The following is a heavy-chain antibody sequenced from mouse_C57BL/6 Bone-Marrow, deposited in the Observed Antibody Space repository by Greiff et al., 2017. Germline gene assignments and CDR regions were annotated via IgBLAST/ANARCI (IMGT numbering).Heavy chain of an antibody. Sequence: VQLQESGPVLVKPGAPVKIFCKASGYGFSSSWMKWVKQRPGKGLEWIGRIYPGDGDTNYNGKFKGKATLPADKSSSTAYMQLSSLTSEDSAIYFCAIIEGFAYWGQGTLVTVSA. V-gene: IGHV1-82*01. CDR1: GYGFSSSW. CDR2: IYPGDGDT. J-gene: IGHJ3*01. CDR3: AIIEGFAY.